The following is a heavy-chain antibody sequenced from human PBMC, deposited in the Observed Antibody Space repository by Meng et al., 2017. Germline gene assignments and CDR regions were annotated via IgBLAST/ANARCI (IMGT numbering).Heavy chain of an antibody. D-gene: IGHD5-18*01. J-gene: IGHJ4*02. V-gene: IGHV4-34*01. Sequence: GSLRLSCAVYGGSFSGYYWSWIRQPPGKGLEWIGEINHSGSTNYNPSLKSRVTISVDTSKNQFSLKLSSVTAADTAVYYCARTPVDTAMGTGFDYWGQGTLVTVSS. CDR3: ARTPVDTAMGTGFDY. CDR2: INHSGST. CDR1: GGSFSGYY.